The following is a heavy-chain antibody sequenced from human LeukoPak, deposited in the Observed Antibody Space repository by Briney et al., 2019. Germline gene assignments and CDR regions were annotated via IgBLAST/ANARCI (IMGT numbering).Heavy chain of an antibody. D-gene: IGHD1-7*01. J-gene: IGHJ4*02. Sequence: GGSLRLSCAASGFTFSSYWMHWVRQAPGKGLEWVTFIAFDGSKKYYADSAKGRFTISRDNSKNTLYLQMNSLRGEDTAVYYCAKDQGTTSFYFDYWGQGTLVTVSS. CDR1: GFTFSSYW. CDR2: IAFDGSKK. CDR3: AKDQGTTSFYFDY. V-gene: IGHV3-30*02.